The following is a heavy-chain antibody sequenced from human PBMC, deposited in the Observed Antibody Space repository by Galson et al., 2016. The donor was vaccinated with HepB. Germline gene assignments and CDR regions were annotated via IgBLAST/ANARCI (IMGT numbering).Heavy chain of an antibody. V-gene: IGHV3-23*01. CDR2: ICGRCGDM. CDR1: GFTSDKHG. CDR3: AIDPSQWHDLLFGN. Sequence: SLRLSCAASGFTSDKHGMTWFRQAPGKGLEWVSTICGRCGDMDYADSVKGRFTITRDDSKTPLYLHMNSLRVEDTAIYYCAIDPSQWHDLLFGNWAQGTLVTVSA. D-gene: IGHD6-19*01. J-gene: IGHJ4*02.